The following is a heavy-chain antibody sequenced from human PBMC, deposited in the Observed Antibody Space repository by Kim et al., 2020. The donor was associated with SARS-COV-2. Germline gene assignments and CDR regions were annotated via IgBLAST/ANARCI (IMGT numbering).Heavy chain of an antibody. CDR3: ATRGPYSSSWYPLFY. CDR1: GYTLTELS. CDR2: FDPEDGET. V-gene: IGHV1-24*01. D-gene: IGHD6-13*01. J-gene: IGHJ4*02. Sequence: ASVKVSCKVSGYTLTELSMHWVRQAPGKGLEWMGGFDPEDGETIYAQKFQGRVTMTEDTSTDTAYMELSSLRSEDTAVYYCATRGPYSSSWYPLFYWGQGTLVTVSS.